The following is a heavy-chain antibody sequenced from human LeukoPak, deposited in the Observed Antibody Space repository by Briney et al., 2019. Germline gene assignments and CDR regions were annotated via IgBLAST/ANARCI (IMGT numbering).Heavy chain of an antibody. Sequence: SETLSLTCTVSGGSISSSRYYWGWIRQPPGKGLEWIGSIYYSGSTYYNPSLKSRVTISVDTSKNQFSLKLSSVTAADTAVYYCARPVSAYCGGDCSDYWGQGTLVTVSS. CDR2: IYYSGST. V-gene: IGHV4-39*01. CDR3: ARPVSAYCGGDCSDY. CDR1: GGSISSSRYY. J-gene: IGHJ4*02. D-gene: IGHD2-21*01.